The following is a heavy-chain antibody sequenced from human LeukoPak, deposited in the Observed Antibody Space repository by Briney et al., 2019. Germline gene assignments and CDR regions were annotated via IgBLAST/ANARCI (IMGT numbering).Heavy chain of an antibody. CDR3: AKATSSYYYYYYMDV. CDR1: GFTFSNYG. J-gene: IGHJ6*03. V-gene: IGHV3-30*18. CDR2: ISYDGSNK. Sequence: SGGSLRLSCAASGFTFSNYGMNWVRQAPGKGLEWVAVISYDGSNKYYADSVKGRFTISRDNSKNTLYLQMNSLRAEDTAVYYCAKATSSYYYYYYMDVWGKGTTVTVSS.